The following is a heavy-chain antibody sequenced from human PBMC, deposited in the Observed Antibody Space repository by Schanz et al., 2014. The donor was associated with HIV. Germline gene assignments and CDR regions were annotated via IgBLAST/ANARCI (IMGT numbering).Heavy chain of an antibody. D-gene: IGHD6-19*01. CDR1: GDSISNYY. CDR2: VYSGGSS. J-gene: IGHJ4*02. CDR3: ARILLSSSGWYGGDY. V-gene: IGHV4-4*07. Sequence: QVQLQESGPGLVKPSETLSLTCTVSGDSISNYYWTWIRQPAGRGLEWIGRVYSGGSSNYNPSLRSRVTMSGDTSKNQFSLSLSSVTAADTAVYYCARILLSSSGWYGGDYWGQGTLVIVSS.